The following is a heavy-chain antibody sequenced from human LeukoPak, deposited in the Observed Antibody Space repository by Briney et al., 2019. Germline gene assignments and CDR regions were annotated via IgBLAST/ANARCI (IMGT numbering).Heavy chain of an antibody. Sequence: SETLSLTCTVSGGSISSSSYYWGWIRQPPGKGLEWIGSIYYSGSTYYNPSLKSRVTISVDTSKNQFSLKLSSVIAADTAVYYCARPDSRNAIDYWGQGTLVTVSS. D-gene: IGHD2-15*01. CDR3: ARPDSRNAIDY. V-gene: IGHV4-39*07. CDR1: GGSISSSSYY. CDR2: IYYSGST. J-gene: IGHJ4*02.